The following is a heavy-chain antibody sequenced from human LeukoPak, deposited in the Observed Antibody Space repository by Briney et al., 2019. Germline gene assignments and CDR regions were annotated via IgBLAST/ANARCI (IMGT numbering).Heavy chain of an antibody. V-gene: IGHV3-11*01. CDR2: ISSSGSTI. D-gene: IGHD3-22*01. J-gene: IGHJ4*02. CDR1: GFTLSRYW. CDR3: ARAVFMPYYDSSGYYGY. Sequence: GGSLRLSCAASGFTLSRYWMSWLRQAPGKGREWVSYISSSGSTIYYADSVKGRFTISRDNAKNSLYLQMNSLRAEDTAVYYCARAVFMPYYDSSGYYGYWGQGTLVTVSS.